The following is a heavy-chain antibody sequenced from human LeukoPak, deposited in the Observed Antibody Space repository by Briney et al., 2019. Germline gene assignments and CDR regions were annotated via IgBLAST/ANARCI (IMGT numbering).Heavy chain of an antibody. J-gene: IGHJ4*02. D-gene: IGHD2-15*01. Sequence: SETLSLTCTVSGGSISSSSYYWGWIRQPPGKGLEWIGSIYYSGSAYYNPSLKSRVTISVDTSKNQFSLKLSSVTAADTAVYYCARQYSYGSLHCWGQGTLVTVSS. CDR2: IYYSGSA. V-gene: IGHV4-39*01. CDR1: GGSISSSSYY. CDR3: ARQYSYGSLHC.